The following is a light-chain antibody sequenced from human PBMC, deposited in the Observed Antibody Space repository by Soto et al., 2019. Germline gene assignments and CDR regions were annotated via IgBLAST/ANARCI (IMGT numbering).Light chain of an antibody. CDR1: SSDVGGYNY. J-gene: IGLJ2*01. CDR2: DVS. V-gene: IGLV2-14*01. Sequence: QSALTQPASVSGSPGQSITISCTGTSSDVGGYNYVSWYQQHPGKAPKLMIYDVSNRPSGVSNRFSGSKSGNTASLTISGLQAEDEADYYCSSYTSSSTSPHVVFGGGTK. CDR3: SSYTSSSTSPHVV.